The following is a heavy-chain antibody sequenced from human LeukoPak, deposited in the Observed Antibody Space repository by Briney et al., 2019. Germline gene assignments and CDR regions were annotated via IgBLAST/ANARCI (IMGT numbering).Heavy chain of an antibody. CDR1: GYTLTNYN. Sequence: ASVKVSCKASGYTLTNYNISWVRQAPGQGLERMGWINTYKDDTLYAQKLQGRVTMTADTSTNTAYMELRSLRFDDTAVYYCAREFGHCYGDNCFYFFDTWGQGFRVTVSS. J-gene: IGHJ4*02. V-gene: IGHV1-18*01. D-gene: IGHD4-23*01. CDR2: INTYKDDT. CDR3: AREFGHCYGDNCFYFFDT.